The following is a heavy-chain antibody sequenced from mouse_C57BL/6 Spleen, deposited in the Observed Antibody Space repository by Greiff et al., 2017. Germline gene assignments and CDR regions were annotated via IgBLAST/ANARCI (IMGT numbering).Heavy chain of an antibody. V-gene: IGHV5-9*01. CDR3: ARRGGNDYYFDY. Sequence: EVQLVESGGGLVKPGGSLKLSCAASGFTFSSYTMSWVRQTPEKRLEWVATISGGGGNTYYPDSVKGRFTISRDNAKNTLYLQRSSLRSEDTALYYCARRGGNDYYFDYWGQGTTLTVSS. CDR2: ISGGGGNT. J-gene: IGHJ2*01. D-gene: IGHD2-4*01. CDR1: GFTFSSYT.